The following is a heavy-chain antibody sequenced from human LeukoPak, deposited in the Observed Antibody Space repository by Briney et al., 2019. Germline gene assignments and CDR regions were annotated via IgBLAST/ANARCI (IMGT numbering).Heavy chain of an antibody. Sequence: GGSLRLSCAASGFTFSSYAMSWVRQAPGKGLEWVSAISDSGGSTYYADSVRGRFTISRDNSKNTLYLQMNSLRAEDTAVYYCAKGQSAGTRVFRWFDPWGQGTLVTVSS. V-gene: IGHV3-23*01. D-gene: IGHD6-13*01. CDR1: GFTFSSYA. CDR2: ISDSGGST. J-gene: IGHJ5*02. CDR3: AKGQSAGTRVFRWFDP.